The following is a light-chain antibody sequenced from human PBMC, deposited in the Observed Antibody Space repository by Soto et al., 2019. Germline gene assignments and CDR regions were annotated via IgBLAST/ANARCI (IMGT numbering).Light chain of an antibody. J-gene: IGKJ5*01. CDR1: QSISRW. CDR3: QQYNTYST. V-gene: IGKV1-5*01. Sequence: IPMTQSPSTLSASVGDRVTITCRASQSISRWLAWYQQKPGTAPKALIYDASTLRSGVPSRLSGGGSGTEFPLTISSLQPDYFATYYCQQYNTYSTFGQGTRLEIK. CDR2: DAS.